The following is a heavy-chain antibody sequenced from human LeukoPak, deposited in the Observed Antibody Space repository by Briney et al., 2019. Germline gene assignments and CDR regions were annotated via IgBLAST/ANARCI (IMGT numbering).Heavy chain of an antibody. Sequence: GGSLRLSCAASGFTVSSNYMSWVRQAPGKGLEWVSVIYSGGSTYYADSVKGRFTISRDNSKNTLYLQMNSLRAEDTAVYYCANLGKYCRGFSCYKWGQGTLVTVSS. CDR1: GFTVSSNY. J-gene: IGHJ4*02. CDR2: IYSGGST. D-gene: IGHD2-2*02. V-gene: IGHV3-53*01. CDR3: ANLGKYCRGFSCYK.